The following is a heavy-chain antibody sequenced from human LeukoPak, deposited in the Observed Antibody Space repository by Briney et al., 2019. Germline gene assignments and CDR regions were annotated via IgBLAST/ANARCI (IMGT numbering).Heavy chain of an antibody. CDR3: ARTGAQLPPYGDLSNWFDP. V-gene: IGHV4-30-4*01. Sequence: PSETLSLTCTVSGGSISSGDYYWSWIRQPPGKGLEWIGYIYYSGSTYYNPSLKSRVTISVDTSKNQFSLKLSSVTAADTAVYYCARTGAQLPPYGDLSNWFDPWGQGTLVTVSS. D-gene: IGHD4-17*01. J-gene: IGHJ5*02. CDR2: IYYSGST. CDR1: GGSISSGDYY.